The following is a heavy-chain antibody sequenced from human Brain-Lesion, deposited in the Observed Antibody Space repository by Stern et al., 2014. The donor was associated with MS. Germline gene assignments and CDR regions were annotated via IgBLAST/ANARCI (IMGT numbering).Heavy chain of an antibody. V-gene: IGHV4-39*01. Sequence: VQLVQSGPGLVKPSETLSLTCTVAGGSVSSTSYAWAWIRQPPGKGLEWIGTIYYSGNTYYSPSRKGRPPISRDTPKNLFSRQGRFVTAADTAVYYCAGEEDIRYCSGGSCTGNWFDPWGQGTLVTVSS. CDR2: IYYSGNT. CDR3: AGEEDIRYCSGGSCTGNWFDP. J-gene: IGHJ5*02. D-gene: IGHD2-15*01. CDR1: GGSVSSTSYA.